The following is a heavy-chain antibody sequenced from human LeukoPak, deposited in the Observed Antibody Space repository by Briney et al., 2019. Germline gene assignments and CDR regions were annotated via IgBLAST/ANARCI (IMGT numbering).Heavy chain of an antibody. CDR3: ARPSGSYHYPYYFDY. CDR2: IYYSENT. Sequence: SETLSLTCTDSGGSISSSSYYWGWIRQPPGKGLEWIGTIYYSENTYYNPSLKSRVTISVDTSKNQFSLKLSSVTAADTAVYYCARPSGSYHYPYYFDYWGQGTLVTVSS. D-gene: IGHD1-26*01. J-gene: IGHJ4*02. V-gene: IGHV4-39*01. CDR1: GGSISSSSYY.